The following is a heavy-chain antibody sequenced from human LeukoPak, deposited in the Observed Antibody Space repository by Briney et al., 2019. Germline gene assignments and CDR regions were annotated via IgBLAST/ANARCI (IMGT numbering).Heavy chain of an antibody. CDR1: GFTFSSYG. CDR3: AKDRSSGPHYYYGMDV. V-gene: IGHV3-30*18. Sequence: GGSLRLSCVASGFTFSSYGIHWVRQSPGKGREWVAVVSYLGDDQFYAESVRGRFTISRDNSKKTAFLQVNSLRGEDTAVYYCAKDRSSGPHYYYGMDVWGRGTTVIVSS. CDR2: VSYLGDDQ. D-gene: IGHD3-22*01. J-gene: IGHJ6*02.